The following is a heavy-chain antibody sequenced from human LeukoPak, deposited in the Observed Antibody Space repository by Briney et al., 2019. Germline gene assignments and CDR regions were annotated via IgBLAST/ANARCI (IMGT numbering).Heavy chain of an antibody. CDR1: GGSFSGYY. V-gene: IGHV4-34*01. CDR3: ARPLLDGYKDFDY. D-gene: IGHD5-24*01. Sequence: SETLSLTCAVYGGSFSGYYWSWIRQPPGNGLEWIGEINHSGSTNYNPSLKSRVTISVDTSKNQFSLKLSSVTAADTAVYYCARPLLDGYKDFDYWGQGTLVTVSS. CDR2: INHSGST. J-gene: IGHJ4*02.